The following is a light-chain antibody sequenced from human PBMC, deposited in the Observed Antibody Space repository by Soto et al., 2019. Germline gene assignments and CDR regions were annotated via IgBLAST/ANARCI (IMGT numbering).Light chain of an antibody. J-gene: IGKJ2*01. CDR3: QKSYSLPYT. Sequence: DIHMTHSPSSLSTSVLDRITITFRPSQSIDNFLNWYQQKQGKATNLLIYAEYSLQSGVSSRFSGSGSGKDFTLTIRSLQPEDSETYYCQKSYSLPYTVGKG. CDR1: QSIDNF. V-gene: IGKV1-39*01. CDR2: AEY.